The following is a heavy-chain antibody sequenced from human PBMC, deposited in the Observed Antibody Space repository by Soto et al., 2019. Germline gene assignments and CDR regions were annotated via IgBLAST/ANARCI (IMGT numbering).Heavy chain of an antibody. J-gene: IGHJ5*02. CDR2: IYYSGST. CDR3: ARDLAAAGTGWFDP. Sequence: SETLSLTCTVSGGSISSGGYYWSWIRQHPGKGLEWIGYIYYSGSTYYNPSLKSRVTISVDTSKNQFSLKLSSVTAADTAVYYCARDLAAAGTGWFDPWGQGTLVTAPQ. CDR1: GGSISSGGYY. D-gene: IGHD6-13*01. V-gene: IGHV4-31*03.